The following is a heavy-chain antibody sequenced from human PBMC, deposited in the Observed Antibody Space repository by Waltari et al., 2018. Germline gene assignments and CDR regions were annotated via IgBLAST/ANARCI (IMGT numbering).Heavy chain of an antibody. V-gene: IGHV3-21*01. J-gene: IGHJ6*02. D-gene: IGHD2-2*01. CDR3: ARDLLCSSTSCYSYSGMDV. Sequence: EVQLVESGGGLVKPGGSLRLSCAASGFTFSSYSMNWVRQAPGKGLEWVSSISSSSSYIYYPDSVKGRFTISRDNAKNSLYLQMNSLRAEDTAVYYCARDLLCSSTSCYSYSGMDVWGQGTTVTVSS. CDR1: GFTFSSYS. CDR2: ISSSSSYI.